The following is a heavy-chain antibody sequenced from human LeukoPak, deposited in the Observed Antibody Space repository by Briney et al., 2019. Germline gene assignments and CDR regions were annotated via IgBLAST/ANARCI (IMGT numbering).Heavy chain of an antibody. J-gene: IGHJ4*02. D-gene: IGHD3-3*01. Sequence: GGSLRLSCAASGFTFSSYSMNWVRQAPGKGLEWVSSISSSSSYIYYADSVKGRFTISRDNAKNSLYLQMNSLRAEDTAVYYCARGRTFFGVVIGFSVYFDYWGQGTPVTVSS. CDR3: ARGRTFFGVVIGFSVYFDY. V-gene: IGHV3-21*04. CDR1: GFTFSSYS. CDR2: ISSSSSYI.